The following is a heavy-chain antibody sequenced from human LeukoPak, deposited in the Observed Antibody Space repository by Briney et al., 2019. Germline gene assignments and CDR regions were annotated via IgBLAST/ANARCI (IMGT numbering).Heavy chain of an antibody. CDR3: ARDPTAAGALFDY. D-gene: IGHD6-13*01. V-gene: IGHV1-18*01. Sequence: ASVKVSCKTSGYTFSSYDMNWVRQAPGQGLEWMGWISAYNGNTNSAQMLQGRVTMTTDPSTSTAYMELRSLRSDDTAVYYCARDPTAAGALFDYWGQGTLVTVSS. J-gene: IGHJ4*02. CDR2: ISAYNGNT. CDR1: GYTFSSYD.